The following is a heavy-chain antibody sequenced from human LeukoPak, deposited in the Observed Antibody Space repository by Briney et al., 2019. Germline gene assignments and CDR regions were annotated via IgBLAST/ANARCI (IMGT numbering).Heavy chain of an antibody. Sequence: PGESLKISCKGSGYRFSSYWIGWVRQMPGKGLEWMGIIYPGDSETRYSPSFQGQVTISADKSISTAYLQWNSLKASDTAMYYCARHGEQLPHYMDVWGKGTMVTVSS. CDR3: ARHGEQLPHYMDV. CDR2: IYPGDSET. D-gene: IGHD6-6*01. V-gene: IGHV5-51*01. CDR1: GYRFSSYW. J-gene: IGHJ6*03.